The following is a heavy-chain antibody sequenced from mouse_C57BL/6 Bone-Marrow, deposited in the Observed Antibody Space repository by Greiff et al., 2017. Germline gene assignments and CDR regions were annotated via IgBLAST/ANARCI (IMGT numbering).Heavy chain of an antibody. J-gene: IGHJ2*01. CDR1: GFTFSNYW. Sequence: EVKLQESGGGLVQPGGSMKLSCVASGFTFSNYWMNWVRPSPEKGLEWVAQIRLKSDNYATHYAESVKGRFTISRDDSKSSVYLQMNNLRAEDTGIYYCTGRLRRGYYFDYWGQGTTLTVSS. V-gene: IGHV6-3*01. CDR2: IRLKSDNYAT. CDR3: TGRLRRGYYFDY. D-gene: IGHD2-2*01.